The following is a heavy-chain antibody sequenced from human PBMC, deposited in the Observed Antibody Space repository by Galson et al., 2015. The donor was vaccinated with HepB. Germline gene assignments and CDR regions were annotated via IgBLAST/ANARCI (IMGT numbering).Heavy chain of an antibody. J-gene: IGHJ6*02. D-gene: IGHD6-19*01. CDR2: ISSSGIHI. CDR3: ARDQRKWLTANYYGMDV. CDR1: GFSFSSYS. V-gene: IGHV3-21*06. Sequence: SLRLSCAASGFSFSSYSMYWVRQAPGKGLDWISSISSSGIHINYADSVKGRFTISRDNAKTSLFLQRNSLTAQDTAVYYCARDQRKWLTANYYGMDVWGQGTTVTVSS.